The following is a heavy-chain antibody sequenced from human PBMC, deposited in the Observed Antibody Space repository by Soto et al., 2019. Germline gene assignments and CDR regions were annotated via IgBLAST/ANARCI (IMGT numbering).Heavy chain of an antibody. CDR1: GFTFSDYY. J-gene: IGHJ4*02. Sequence: QVQLVESGGGLVKPGGSLRLSCAASGFTFSDYYMSWIRQAPGKGLEWVSYISSSGSTIDYADSVKGRFTISRNNAKKSLYGQMNSLRAEDTAVYYRARGRTYGDYEGYWGQGTLVTVSS. CDR3: ARGRTYGDYEGY. D-gene: IGHD4-17*01. CDR2: ISSSGSTI. V-gene: IGHV3-11*01.